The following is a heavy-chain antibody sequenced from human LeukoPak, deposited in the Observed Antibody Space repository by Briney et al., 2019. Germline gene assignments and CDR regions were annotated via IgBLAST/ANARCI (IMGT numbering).Heavy chain of an antibody. D-gene: IGHD4-17*01. J-gene: IGHJ3*02. Sequence: PSETLSLTCTVSGGSISSGSYYWSWIRQPAGKGLEWIGRIHTSGSTNYNPSLKSRVTISVDTSKNQFSLKLSSVTAADTAVYYCARADYVDAFDIWGQGTMVTVSS. V-gene: IGHV4-61*02. CDR2: IHTSGST. CDR1: GGSISSGSYY. CDR3: ARADYVDAFDI.